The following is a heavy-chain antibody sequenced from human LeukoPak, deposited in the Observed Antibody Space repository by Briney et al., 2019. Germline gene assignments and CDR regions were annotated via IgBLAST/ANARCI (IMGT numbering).Heavy chain of an antibody. D-gene: IGHD3-10*01. V-gene: IGHV4-39*02. J-gene: IGHJ5*01. CDR3: ARRVGFYGSGSLNCFDP. Sequence: SETLSLTCTVSGGSIGSSSYYWGWIRQPPGKGLEWIGSIFRTGSTYYTASLKSRVSISVDTSKNHFVLNLTSVTAADTAVYFCARRVGFYGSGSLNCFDPWGQGILVSVSS. CDR1: GGSIGSSSYY. CDR2: IFRTGST.